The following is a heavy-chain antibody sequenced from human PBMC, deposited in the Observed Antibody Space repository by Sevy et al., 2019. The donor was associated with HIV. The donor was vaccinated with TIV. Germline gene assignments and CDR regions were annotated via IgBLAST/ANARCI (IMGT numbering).Heavy chain of an antibody. D-gene: IGHD2-15*01. CDR3: ARDQGAGAIVAATLFEY. CDR1: GFTFSRYA. Sequence: GGSLRLSCTASGFTFSRYAMYWVRQAPGKGLEWVAVISHDGNNKEYADSVKGRFTISRDNSKNTLYLEMNSLRTEDTAVYYCARDQGAGAIVAATLFEYWGQGTLVTVSS. J-gene: IGHJ4*02. CDR2: ISHDGNNK. V-gene: IGHV3-30*07.